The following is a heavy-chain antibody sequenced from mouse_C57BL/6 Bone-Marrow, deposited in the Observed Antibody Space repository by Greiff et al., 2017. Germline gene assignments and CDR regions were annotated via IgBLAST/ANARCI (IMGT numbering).Heavy chain of an antibody. CDR3: ARIDYYGSSDY. D-gene: IGHD1-1*01. J-gene: IGHJ2*01. CDR2: IDPSDSYT. V-gene: IGHV1-59*01. Sequence: QVQLQQPGAELVRPGTSVKLSCKASGYTFTSYWMHWVKQRPGQGLEWIGVIDPSDSYTNYNQKFKGKATLTVDTSSSTAYMQLSSLTSEDSAVYYCARIDYYGSSDYWGQGTTLTVSS. CDR1: GYTFTSYW.